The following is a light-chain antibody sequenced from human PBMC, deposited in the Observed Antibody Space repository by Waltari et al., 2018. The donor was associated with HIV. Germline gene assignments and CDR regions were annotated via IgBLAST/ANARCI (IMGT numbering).Light chain of an antibody. CDR3: VLYMGGGIWV. J-gene: IGLJ3*02. Sequence: QTVVTQEPSFSVSPGGTVTLTCGLSSGSVSTSYYPSWYQQTPGQAPRTLTSSTNTRSSGVPDRFSGSILGNKAALTITGAQADDESDYYCVLYMGGGIWVFGGGTKVTVL. CDR2: STN. V-gene: IGLV8-61*01. CDR1: SGSVSTSYY.